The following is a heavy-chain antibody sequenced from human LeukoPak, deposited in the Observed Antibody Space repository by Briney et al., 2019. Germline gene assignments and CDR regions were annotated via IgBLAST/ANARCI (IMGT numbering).Heavy chain of an antibody. CDR2: IISIFGTA. CDR1: GGTFSSYA. Sequence: ASVKVSCKASGGTFSSYAISWVRQAPGQGLEWMGGIISIFGTANYAQKFQGRVTITADESTSTAYMELSSLRSEDTAVYYCATDRGDYSSGWSPFDYWGQGTLVTVSS. D-gene: IGHD6-19*01. J-gene: IGHJ4*02. CDR3: ATDRGDYSSGWSPFDY. V-gene: IGHV1-69*13.